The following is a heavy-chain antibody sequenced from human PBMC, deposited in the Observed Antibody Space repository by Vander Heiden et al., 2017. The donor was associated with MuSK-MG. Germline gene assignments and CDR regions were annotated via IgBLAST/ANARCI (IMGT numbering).Heavy chain of an antibody. J-gene: IGHJ3*02. CDR1: GYSFTSYW. CDR3: ATCNQPTVGRTGFDAFDI. V-gene: IGHV5-51*01. CDR2: IYPGDSDT. D-gene: IGHD1-26*01. Sequence: EVQLVQSGAEVKKPGESLKISCKGSGYSFTSYWIGWVRQMPGKGLEWMGIIYPGDSDTRYSPSFQGQVTISADKSISTAYLQWSSLKASDTAMYYCATCNQPTVGRTGFDAFDIWGQGTMVTVSS.